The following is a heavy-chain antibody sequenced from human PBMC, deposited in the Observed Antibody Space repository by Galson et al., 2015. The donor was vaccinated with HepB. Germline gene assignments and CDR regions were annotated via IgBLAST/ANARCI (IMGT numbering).Heavy chain of an antibody. CDR1: GDRVSSNSAA. Sequence: CAISGDRVSSNSAAWNWIRQSPSRGLEWLGRTYYRSKWYNDYAVSVKSQITINPDTSKNQFSLQLNSVTPEDTAVYYCARVPGGDLFREDWYFDLWGRGTLVTVSS. V-gene: IGHV6-1*01. CDR3: ARVPGGDLFREDWYFDL. D-gene: IGHD2-21*02. CDR2: TYYRSKWYN. J-gene: IGHJ2*01.